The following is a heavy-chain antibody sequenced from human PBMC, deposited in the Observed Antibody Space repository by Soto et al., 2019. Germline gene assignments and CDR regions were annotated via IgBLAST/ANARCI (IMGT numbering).Heavy chain of an antibody. CDR1: SGSFSGYY. J-gene: IGHJ6*02. CDR2: ISQSGNT. D-gene: IGHD4-17*01. CDR3: TRAATVTTFHYYYYYGMDV. Sequence: SETLSLTCSIYSGSFSGYYWSWIRQPPGKGLEWIGEISQSGNTNYSPSLKSRVSISVDTSKTQFSLKLSSVTAADTAVYYCTRAATVTTFHYYYYYGMDVWGQGTTVTVSS. V-gene: IGHV4-34*01.